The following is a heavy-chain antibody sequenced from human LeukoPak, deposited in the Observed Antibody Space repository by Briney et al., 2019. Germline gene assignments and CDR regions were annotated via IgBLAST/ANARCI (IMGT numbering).Heavy chain of an antibody. J-gene: IGHJ6*04. Sequence: SETLSLTCAVYGGSFSGYYWSWIRQPPGKGLEWIGEINHSGSTNYNPSLKSRVTISVDTSKNQFSLKLSSVTAADTAVYYCARGPDTAMDYGMDVWGKGTTVTVSS. CDR2: INHSGST. D-gene: IGHD5-18*01. V-gene: IGHV4-34*01. CDR3: ARGPDTAMDYGMDV. CDR1: GGSFSGYY.